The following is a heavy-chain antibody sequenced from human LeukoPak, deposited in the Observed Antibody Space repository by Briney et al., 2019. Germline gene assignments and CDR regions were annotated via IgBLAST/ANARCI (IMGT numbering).Heavy chain of an antibody. V-gene: IGHV1-2*02. CDR1: GYTSTGYY. CDR2: INPIGGAT. CDR3: ASPYVYYYGMDV. Sequence: ASVKASPEASGYTSTGYYMYWVRQTPEQGLGWFVCINPIGGATNSAQQFQGGVTMTSVTSITTAYMELSRLRSDDTALSYCASPYVYYYGMDVWGQGTTVTVSS. D-gene: IGHD3-16*01. J-gene: IGHJ6*02.